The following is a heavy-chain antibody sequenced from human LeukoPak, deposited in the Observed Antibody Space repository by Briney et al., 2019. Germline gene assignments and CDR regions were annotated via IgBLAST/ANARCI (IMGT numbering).Heavy chain of an antibody. D-gene: IGHD2-15*01. Sequence: SETLSLTCTVSGGSVSSGSYYWSWIRQPPGKGLEWIGYIYYSGSTNYNPSLKSRVTISVDTSKNQFSLKLSSVTAADTAIYYCARGGFCSGGSCCIHFQHWGQGTLVTVSS. V-gene: IGHV4-61*01. J-gene: IGHJ1*01. CDR1: GGSVSSGSYY. CDR3: ARGGFCSGGSCCIHFQH. CDR2: IYYSGST.